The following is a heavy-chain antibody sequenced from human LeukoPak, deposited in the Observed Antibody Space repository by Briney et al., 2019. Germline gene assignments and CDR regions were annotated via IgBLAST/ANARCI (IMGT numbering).Heavy chain of an antibody. J-gene: IGHJ4*02. D-gene: IGHD6-19*01. CDR1: GFTFSDYT. CDR2: ISSSSSYI. Sequence: GGSLRLSCAASGFTFSDYTMNWVRQAPGKGLEWVSSISSSSSYIYYADSVKGRFTISRDNAKNSLSLQMKSLRAEDTAVYYCASRVNSGWSFDYWGQGTLVTVSS. CDR3: ASRVNSGWSFDY. V-gene: IGHV3-21*01.